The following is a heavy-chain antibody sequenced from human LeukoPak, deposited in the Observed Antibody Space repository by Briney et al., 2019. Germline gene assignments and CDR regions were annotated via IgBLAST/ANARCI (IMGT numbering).Heavy chain of an antibody. CDR3: ARDSKEAWFDP. CDR2: IYYSGST. CDR1: GGSISSYY. J-gene: IGHJ5*02. V-gene: IGHV4-59*01. Sequence: PSETLSLTCTVSGGSISSYYWSWIRQPPGKGLEWIGYIYYSGSTNYNPSLKSRVTISVDTSKNQFSLKLSSVSAADTAVYYCARDSKEAWFDPWGQGTLVTVSS. D-gene: IGHD2/OR15-2a*01.